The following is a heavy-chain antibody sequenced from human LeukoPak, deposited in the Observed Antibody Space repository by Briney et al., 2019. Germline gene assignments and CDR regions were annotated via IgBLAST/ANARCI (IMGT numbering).Heavy chain of an antibody. CDR2: INPNSGGT. CDR3: ARDSLFPNDYGDYVAGFCYMDV. V-gene: IGHV1-2*02. Sequence: ASVKVSCKASGYTFTGYYMHWVRQAPGQGLEWMGWINPNSGGTNYAQKFQGRVTMTRDTSISTAYMELSRLRAEDTAVYYCARDSLFPNDYGDYVAGFCYMDVWGKGTTVTVSS. J-gene: IGHJ6*03. D-gene: IGHD4-17*01. CDR1: GYTFTGYY.